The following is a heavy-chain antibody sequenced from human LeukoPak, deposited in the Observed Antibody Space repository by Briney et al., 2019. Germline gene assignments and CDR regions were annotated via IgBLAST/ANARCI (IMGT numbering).Heavy chain of an antibody. J-gene: IGHJ4*02. D-gene: IGHD3-22*01. CDR3: ARDLYRIVVVPHYFDY. Sequence: PGGSLRLSCAASGFTFSSYWMSWVPQAPGKGLEWVANIKKDGSEKYYVDSVKGRFTISRDNAKNSLYLQMNSLRAEDTAVYYCARDLYRIVVVPHYFDYWGQGTLVTVSS. CDR1: GFTFSSYW. CDR2: IKKDGSEK. V-gene: IGHV3-7*01.